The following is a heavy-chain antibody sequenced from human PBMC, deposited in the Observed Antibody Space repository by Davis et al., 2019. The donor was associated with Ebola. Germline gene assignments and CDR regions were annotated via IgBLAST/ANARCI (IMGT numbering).Heavy chain of an antibody. CDR3: TTADRIAAAGSPY. J-gene: IGHJ4*02. D-gene: IGHD6-13*01. Sequence: PGGSLRLSCAASGFTFSSYSMSWVRQAPGKGLEWVGRIKSKTDGGTTDYAAPVKGRFTISRDDSKNTLYLQMNSLKTEDTAVYYCTTADRIAAAGSPYWGQGTLVTVSS. CDR2: IKSKTDGGTT. CDR1: GFTFSSYS. V-gene: IGHV3-15*01.